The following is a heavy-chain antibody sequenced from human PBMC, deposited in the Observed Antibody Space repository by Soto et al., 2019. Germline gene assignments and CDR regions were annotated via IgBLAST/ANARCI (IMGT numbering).Heavy chain of an antibody. V-gene: IGHV3-23*01. CDR3: AKTRHSGDFAGSYDS. CDR2: IGGRGGNA. D-gene: IGHD2-21*02. J-gene: IGHJ5*02. Sequence: PGGSLRLSCPASGFSFIYYAINWVRQVPGRGLEYVAGIGGRGGNAFYADSMKGRFSISRDNSKNTVYLHMHNLRVDDSAMYYCAKTRHSGDFAGSYDSWGQGTLVTVSS. CDR1: GFSFIYYA.